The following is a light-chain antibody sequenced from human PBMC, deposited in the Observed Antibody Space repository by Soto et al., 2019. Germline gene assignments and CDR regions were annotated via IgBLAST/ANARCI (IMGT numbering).Light chain of an antibody. V-gene: IGKV2-28*01. CDR3: MQALQTPIT. CDR1: QSLLHSNGYNY. CDR2: LGS. J-gene: IGKJ3*01. Sequence: DIVMTQSPLSLPVTPGEPASISCRSSQSLLHSNGYNYLDWYLQKPGQSPQLLIYLGSNRASGVPDRFSGSGSCTDFTLKISRVEAEDVGVYYCMQALQTPITFGPGTKVDIK.